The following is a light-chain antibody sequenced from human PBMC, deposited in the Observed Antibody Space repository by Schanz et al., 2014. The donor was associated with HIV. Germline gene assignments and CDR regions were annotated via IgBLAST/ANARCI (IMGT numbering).Light chain of an antibody. CDR1: ENINNY. Sequence: DIQMTQSPTSLSASVGDRVTLTCRASENINNYVNWYHQKPGKAPELLISGASNLQRGVPSRFSGSGFGTDFNLTISSLQPEDFVSYFCQQSYRTPPITFGQGTRLEIK. CDR2: GAS. V-gene: IGKV1-39*01. J-gene: IGKJ5*01. CDR3: QQSYRTPPIT.